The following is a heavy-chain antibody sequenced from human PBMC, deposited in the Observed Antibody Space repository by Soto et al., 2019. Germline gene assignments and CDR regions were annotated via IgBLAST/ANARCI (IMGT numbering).Heavy chain of an antibody. Sequence: ASVKVSCKASGYTFTSYAMHWVRQAPGQRLEWMGWINAGNGNTKYSQKFQGRVTITRDTSASTAYMELSSLRSEDTALYYCARPGWGAMVYYVMDVWGQGTTVTVSS. D-gene: IGHD5-18*01. V-gene: IGHV1-3*01. CDR3: ARPGWGAMVYYVMDV. CDR2: INAGNGNT. J-gene: IGHJ6*02. CDR1: GYTFTSYA.